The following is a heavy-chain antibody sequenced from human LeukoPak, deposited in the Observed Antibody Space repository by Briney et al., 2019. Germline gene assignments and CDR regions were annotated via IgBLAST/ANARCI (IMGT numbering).Heavy chain of an antibody. CDR2: INPNSGGT. J-gene: IGHJ4*02. Sequence: ASVKVSCKASGYSFNGFYLHWVRQAPGQGLEWMGWINPNSGGTNYAQKFQGRVTMTRDTSISTAYMELSRLRSDDMAVYYCARWMATVTTPDYWGQGTLVTVSS. CDR3: ARWMATVTTPDY. CDR1: GYSFNGFY. D-gene: IGHD4-11*01. V-gene: IGHV1-2*02.